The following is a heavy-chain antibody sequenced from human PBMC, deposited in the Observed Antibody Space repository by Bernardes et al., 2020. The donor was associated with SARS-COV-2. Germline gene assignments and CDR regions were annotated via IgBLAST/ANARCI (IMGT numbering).Heavy chain of an antibody. CDR2: ISTFNGRT. D-gene: IGHD1-7*01. Sequence: AAVQVSCKTSGYTFTSYGITWVRQAPGQGLEWMGWISTFNGRTTYAEKFQDRVTMTTDTSTSTGYMELRNLRSDDSAVFYCARDEAGTTGYWGQGTLVTVSS. CDR3: ARDEAGTTGY. J-gene: IGHJ4*02. CDR1: GYTFTSYG. V-gene: IGHV1-18*04.